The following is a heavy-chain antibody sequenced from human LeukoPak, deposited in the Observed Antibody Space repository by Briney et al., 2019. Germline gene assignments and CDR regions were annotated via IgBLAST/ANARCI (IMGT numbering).Heavy chain of an antibody. V-gene: IGHV3-21*06. CDR1: GFTFSSYS. CDR3: AREEVTTDDAFDI. J-gene: IGHJ3*02. Sequence: PGGSLRLSCAASGFTFSSYSMNWVRQAPGKGLEWVSSISTSSSYIYYADSVKGRFTISRDNAKNSLFLQMNSLRAEDTAVYYCAREEVTTDDAFDIWGQGTMVTVSS. CDR2: ISTSSSYI. D-gene: IGHD4-17*01.